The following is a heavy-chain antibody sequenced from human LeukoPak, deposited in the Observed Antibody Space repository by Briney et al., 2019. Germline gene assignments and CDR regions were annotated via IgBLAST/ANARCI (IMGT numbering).Heavy chain of an antibody. V-gene: IGHV3-21*01. D-gene: IGHD3-22*01. Sequence: GGSLRLSCAASGFTFSGYWMHWVRQAPGKGLEWVSSISSSSSYIYYADSVKGRFTISRDNAKNSLYLQMNSLRAEDTAVYYCARDPYYYDSSGYYSSFDYWGQGTLVTVSS. CDR2: ISSSSSYI. CDR3: ARDPYYYDSSGYYSSFDY. CDR1: GFTFSGYW. J-gene: IGHJ4*02.